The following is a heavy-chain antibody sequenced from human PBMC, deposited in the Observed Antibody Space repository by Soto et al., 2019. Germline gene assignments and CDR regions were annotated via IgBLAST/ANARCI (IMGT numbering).Heavy chain of an antibody. V-gene: IGHV3-73*01. CDR3: TSQGYSYGFVY. CDR2: IRSKANSYAT. Sequence: GGSLRLSCAASGFTFSGSAMHWVRQASGKGLEWVGRIRSKANSYATAYVASVKGRFTISRDDSKNTAYLQMNSLKTEDTAVYCCTSQGYSYGFVYWGQGTLVTVSS. CDR1: GFTFSGSA. D-gene: IGHD5-18*01. J-gene: IGHJ4*02.